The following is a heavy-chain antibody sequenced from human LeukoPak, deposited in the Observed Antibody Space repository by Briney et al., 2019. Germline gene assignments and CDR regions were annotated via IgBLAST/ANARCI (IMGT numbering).Heavy chain of an antibody. Sequence: PGGSLRLSCAASGFTFSGSAMHWVRQASGKGLEWVGRIRSKANSYATAYAASVKGRFTISRDDSKNTAYLQMNSLKTEDTAVYYCTKAYSSSPFDYWGQGTLVTVSS. D-gene: IGHD6-13*01. J-gene: IGHJ4*02. V-gene: IGHV3-73*01. CDR2: IRSKANSYAT. CDR3: TKAYSSSPFDY. CDR1: GFTFSGSA.